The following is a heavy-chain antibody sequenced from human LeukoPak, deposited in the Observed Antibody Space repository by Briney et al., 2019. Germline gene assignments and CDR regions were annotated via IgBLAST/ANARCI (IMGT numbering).Heavy chain of an antibody. J-gene: IGHJ4*02. CDR3: ARLWYYDYIWGSYRFFDY. CDR1: AGSFSGYY. D-gene: IGHD3-16*02. Sequence: SETLSLTCAVYAGSFSGYYWSWIRQPPGKGLEWIGEINHSGSTNYNPSLKSRVTISVDTSKNQFSLKLSSVTAADTAVYYCARLWYYDYIWGSYRFFDYWGQGTLVTVSS. V-gene: IGHV4-34*01. CDR2: INHSGST.